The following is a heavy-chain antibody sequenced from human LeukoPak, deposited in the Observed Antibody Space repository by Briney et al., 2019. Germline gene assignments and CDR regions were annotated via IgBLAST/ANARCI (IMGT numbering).Heavy chain of an antibody. Sequence: SETLSLTCAVSGGSISSGGYSWSWIRQPPGKGLEWIGYIYHSGSTYYNPSLKSRVTISVDTSKNQFSLKLSSVSAADTAVYYCARQGGYRRNSGNYYLWGQGTLVTVSS. CDR1: GGSISSGGYS. CDR3: ARQGGYRRNSGNYYL. D-gene: IGHD1-26*01. CDR2: IYHSGST. V-gene: IGHV4-30-2*01. J-gene: IGHJ4*02.